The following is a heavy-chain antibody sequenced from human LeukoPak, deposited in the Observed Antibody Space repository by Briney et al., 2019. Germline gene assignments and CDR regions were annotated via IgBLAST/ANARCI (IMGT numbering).Heavy chain of an antibody. D-gene: IGHD3-9*01. J-gene: IGHJ4*02. Sequence: GGSLSLSCAASGFTFSSYAMSWVRQPPGKGLELVSAISGSGGSTYYADFVKGRSTIFRDTTNNTLYVEMNSLRAEDRAVCYCAKGRGYDILTGYGDYWGQGTLVTVSS. CDR2: ISGSGGST. CDR3: AKGRGYDILTGYGDY. CDR1: GFTFSSYA. V-gene: IGHV3-23*01.